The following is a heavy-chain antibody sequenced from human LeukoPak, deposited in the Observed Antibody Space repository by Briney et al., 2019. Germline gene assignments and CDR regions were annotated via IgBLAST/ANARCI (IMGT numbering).Heavy chain of an antibody. CDR2: LYYSGTT. D-gene: IGHD5-18*01. Sequence: PSETLSLTCTVSGGSVISRNYYWGWVRQPPGKGLEWIGSLYYSGTTYYSPSVRSRVTISVDTSKNQFSLKMSSVTAADTAVYYCVRDPWIQLRPQGDDWGQGILVTVSS. V-gene: IGHV4-39*02. CDR3: VRDPWIQLRPQGDD. J-gene: IGHJ4*02. CDR1: GGSVISRNYY.